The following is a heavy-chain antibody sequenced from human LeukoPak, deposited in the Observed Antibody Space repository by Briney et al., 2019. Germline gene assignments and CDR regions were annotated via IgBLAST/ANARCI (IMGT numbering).Heavy chain of an antibody. CDR2: IYSGGST. D-gene: IGHD3-10*01. V-gene: IGHV3-66*01. CDR1: GFTVSSNY. CDR3: ARDFTGYYGSGSLDAFDI. J-gene: IGHJ3*02. Sequence: GGSLRLSCAASGFTVSSNYMSWVRQAPGKVLEWVSVIYSGGSTYYADSVKGRFTISRDNSKNTLYLQMYSRRAEDTTAYYCARDFTGYYGSGSLDAFDIWGQGTMVTVSS.